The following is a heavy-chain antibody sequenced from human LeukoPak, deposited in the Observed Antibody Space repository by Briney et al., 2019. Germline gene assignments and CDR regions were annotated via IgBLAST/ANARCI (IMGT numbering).Heavy chain of an antibody. D-gene: IGHD3-22*01. J-gene: IGHJ3*02. CDR2: INPNSGGT. CDR3: ASIGAYYYDSSGFLDAFDI. Sequence: ASVKVSCKASGYTFTGYYMHWVRQAPGQGLEWMGWINPNSGGTNYAQKSQGRVTMTRDTSISTAYMELSRLRSDDTAVYYCASIGAYYYDSSGFLDAFDIWGEGTMVTVSS. CDR1: GYTFTGYY. V-gene: IGHV1-2*02.